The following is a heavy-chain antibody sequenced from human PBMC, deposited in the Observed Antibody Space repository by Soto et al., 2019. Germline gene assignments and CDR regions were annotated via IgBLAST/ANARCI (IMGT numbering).Heavy chain of an antibody. CDR3: ARRYGSAFDF. CDR2: INHSGST. V-gene: IGHV4-34*01. J-gene: IGHJ3*01. CDR1: GGSFSGYY. D-gene: IGHD1-20*01. Sequence: AVYGGSFSGYYWSWIRQPPGKGLEWIGEINHSGSTNYNPSLKSRVTISVDTSKNQFSLKLSSVTAADTAVYYCARRYGSAFDFWGQGTMVTVS.